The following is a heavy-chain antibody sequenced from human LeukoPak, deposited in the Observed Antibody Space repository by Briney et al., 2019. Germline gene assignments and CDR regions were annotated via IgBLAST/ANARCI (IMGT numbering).Heavy chain of an antibody. CDR2: INPNSGGT. V-gene: IGHV1-2*06. CDR1: GYTFTGYY. Sequence: GASVKVSCKASGYTFTGYYMHWVRQAPGQGLEWMGRINPNSGGTNYAQKFQGRVTMTRDTSISTAYMELSRLGSDDTAVYSCARDALRYFDWLPFDPWGREPWSPSPQ. J-gene: IGHJ5*02. CDR3: ARDALRYFDWLPFDP. D-gene: IGHD3-9*01.